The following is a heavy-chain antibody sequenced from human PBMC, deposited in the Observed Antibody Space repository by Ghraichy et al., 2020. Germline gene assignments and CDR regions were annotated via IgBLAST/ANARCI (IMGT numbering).Heavy chain of an antibody. D-gene: IGHD3-3*01. CDR1: GGSISSGGYY. CDR2: IYYSGST. Sequence: SETLSLTCTVSGGSISSGGYYWSWIRQHPGKGLEWIGYIYYSGSTYYNPSLKSRVTISVDTSKNQFSLKLSSVTAADTAVYYCARDTIFGVVINAFDIWGQGTMVTVSS. V-gene: IGHV4-31*03. J-gene: IGHJ3*02. CDR3: ARDTIFGVVINAFDI.